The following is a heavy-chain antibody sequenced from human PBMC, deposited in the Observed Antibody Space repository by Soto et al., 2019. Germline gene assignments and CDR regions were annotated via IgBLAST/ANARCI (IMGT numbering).Heavy chain of an antibody. V-gene: IGHV3-23*01. CDR2: ISGSGGST. Sequence: SLRLSCAASGFTFSSYAMSWVRQAPGKGLEWVSAISGSGGSTYYADSVKGRFTISRDNSKNTLYLQMNSLRAEDTAVYYCAKDLTIFGVVIIPVAFDIWGQGTMVTVSS. CDR3: AKDLTIFGVVIIPVAFDI. D-gene: IGHD3-3*01. CDR1: GFTFSSYA. J-gene: IGHJ3*02.